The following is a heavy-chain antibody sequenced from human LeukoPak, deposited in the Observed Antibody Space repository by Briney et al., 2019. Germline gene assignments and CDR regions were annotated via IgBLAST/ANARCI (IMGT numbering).Heavy chain of an antibody. CDR1: GFAFSTYS. Sequence: GGSLRLSCAASGFAFSTYSMNWVRQGPGKGLEWVSSVSRSSRFIFYADSVQGRFTISRDDAKDSLFLQMNSLRAEDTAVYYCARVSDAFDYFFDSWGQGTLVTVSS. CDR3: ARVSDAFDYFFDS. D-gene: IGHD5-12*01. V-gene: IGHV3-21*01. J-gene: IGHJ4*02. CDR2: VSRSSRFI.